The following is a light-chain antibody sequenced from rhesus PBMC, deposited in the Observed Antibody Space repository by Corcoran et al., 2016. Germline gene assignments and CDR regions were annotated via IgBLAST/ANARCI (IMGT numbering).Light chain of an antibody. CDR2: KAS. V-gene: IGKV1-74*01. CDR1: ENVNNY. J-gene: IGKJ1*01. CDR3: QHGYGTPRT. Sequence: DIQMTQSPSSLSASVGDRVTITCRASENVNNYLNWYQQKPGKAPKLLIYKASTLQSWVPSRFSGIGSGTDYTFNINSLQPEDVATYYCQHGYGTPRTFGQGTKVEIK.